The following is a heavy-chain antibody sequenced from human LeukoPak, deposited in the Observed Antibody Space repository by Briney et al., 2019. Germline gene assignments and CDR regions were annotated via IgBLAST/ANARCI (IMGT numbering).Heavy chain of an antibody. CDR3: ASQKRGYSYGFSDYYMDV. Sequence: ASVKVSCKDSGYTFTSYGISWVRQAPGQGLEWMGWISAYNGNTNYAQKLQGRVTMTTDTSTSTAYMELRSLRSDDTAVYYCASQKRGYSYGFSDYYMDVWGKGTTVTISS. CDR1: GYTFTSYG. CDR2: ISAYNGNT. V-gene: IGHV1-18*01. D-gene: IGHD5-18*01. J-gene: IGHJ6*03.